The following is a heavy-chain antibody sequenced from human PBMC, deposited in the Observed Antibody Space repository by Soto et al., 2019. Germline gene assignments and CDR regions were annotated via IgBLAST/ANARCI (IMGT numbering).Heavy chain of an antibody. CDR3: ARALSNPRYYYYYMDV. J-gene: IGHJ6*03. CDR2: IYYSGST. CDR1: GGSISSSSYY. D-gene: IGHD4-4*01. Sequence: SETLSLTCTVSGGSISSSSYYWGWIRQPPGKGLEWIGSIYYSGSTYYNPSPKSRVTISVDTSKNQFSLKLSSVTAADTAVYYCARALSNPRYYYYYMDVWGKGTTVTVSS. V-gene: IGHV4-39*01.